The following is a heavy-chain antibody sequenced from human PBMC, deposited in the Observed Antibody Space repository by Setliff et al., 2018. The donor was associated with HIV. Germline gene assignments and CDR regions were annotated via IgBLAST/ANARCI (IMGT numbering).Heavy chain of an antibody. CDR2: IRSDGSGI. J-gene: IGHJ4*02. CDR1: GFNFNRYG. Sequence: GESLKISCAASGFNFNRYGMHWVRQAPGKGLEWVAYIRSDGSGIDYADSVKGRFSISRDNSKNTLYLQMNSLRLEDTAVYYCAQDRGYLSENWGQGTLVTVSS. CDR3: AQDRGYLSEN. V-gene: IGHV3-30*02. D-gene: IGHD1-1*01.